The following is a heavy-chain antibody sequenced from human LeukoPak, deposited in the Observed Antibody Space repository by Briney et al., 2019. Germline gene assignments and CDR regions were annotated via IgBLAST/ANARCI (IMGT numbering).Heavy chain of an antibody. V-gene: IGHV4-4*02. D-gene: IGHD3-10*01. J-gene: IGHJ5*02. CDR1: GGSISSSNW. Sequence: SETLSLTCAVSGGSISSSNWWSWVRPPPGKGLEWIGEIYHSGSTNYNPSPKSRVTMSVDTSKNKFSLKLSSVTAADTAVYYCARDSGTTGEVKFDPWGQGTLVTVSS. CDR2: IYHSGST. CDR3: ARDSGTTGEVKFDP.